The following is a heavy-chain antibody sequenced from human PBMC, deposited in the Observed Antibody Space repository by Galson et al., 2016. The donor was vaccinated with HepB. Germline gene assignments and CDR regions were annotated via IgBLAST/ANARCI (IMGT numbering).Heavy chain of an antibody. D-gene: IGHD5-24*01. J-gene: IGHJ4*02. CDR2: MFYSGSA. CDR1: DVSLSIRSYY. V-gene: IGHV4-39*01. CDR3: ARAGHEMATLLEPPFDS. Sequence: LSLTCSVSDVSLSIRSYYWGWIRQPPGKGLEWIGGMFYSGSAHYNPSLKSRVTMSVDTSKNRFSLKLNSMTAADTAVYFFARAGHEMATLLEPPFDSWGQGALVTVSS.